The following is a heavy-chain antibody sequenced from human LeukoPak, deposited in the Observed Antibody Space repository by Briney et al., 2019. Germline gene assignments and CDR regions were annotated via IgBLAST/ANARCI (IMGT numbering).Heavy chain of an antibody. Sequence: GGSLRLSCVASGFIFGDYWMSWVRQAPGKGLEWVANIRHDGSETYYVDSLRGRFTISRDNAKNLVYLQMSSLRAEDTAIYYCARDETYDYESNGYLDFWGQGTVVTVSS. CDR3: ARDETYDYESNGYLDF. CDR2: IRHDGSET. CDR1: GFIFGDYW. D-gene: IGHD3-22*01. V-gene: IGHV3-7*01. J-gene: IGHJ4*02.